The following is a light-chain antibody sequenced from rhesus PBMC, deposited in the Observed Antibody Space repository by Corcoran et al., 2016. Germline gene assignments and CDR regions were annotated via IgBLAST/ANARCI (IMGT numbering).Light chain of an antibody. Sequence: DIQMTQSPSSLSASVGDRVTITCRASQGITNDLAWYQQKPGETPKLLIYEASSLQSGIPSRFSGSGSGTVFTLTISSLQPEAFATYYCQHYYSTPWTFGQGTKVEIK. CDR2: EAS. J-gene: IGKJ1*01. CDR1: QGITND. CDR3: QHYYSTPWT. V-gene: IGKV1-25*01.